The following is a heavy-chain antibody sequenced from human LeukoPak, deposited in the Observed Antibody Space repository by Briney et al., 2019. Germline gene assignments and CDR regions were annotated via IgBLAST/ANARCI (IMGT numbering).Heavy chain of an antibody. J-gene: IGHJ5*02. V-gene: IGHV3-74*01. CDR2: IYVDERTT. CDR3: IRDFRSADL. CDR1: GFTFSNYW. Sequence: GGSLRLSCVASGFTFSNYWMHWVRQPPGKGLVWVSRIYVDERTTNYADSVKGRFTISRDNAKNTVYLEMNSLSVEDTATYYCIRDFRSADLWGQGTLVTVTS.